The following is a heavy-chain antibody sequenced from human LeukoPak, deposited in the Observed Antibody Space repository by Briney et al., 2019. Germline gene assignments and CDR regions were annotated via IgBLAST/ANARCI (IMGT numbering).Heavy chain of an antibody. V-gene: IGHV1-24*01. CDR3: ARGPPYGSRSDFFDY. Sequence: GASVKVSCKVSGYTLTELSMHWVRQAPGKGLEWMGGFDPEDGETIYAQKFRGRVTMTEDTSTDTAYMELSSLRSEDTAVYYCARGPPYGSRSDFFDYWGQGTLVTVSA. D-gene: IGHD3-10*01. J-gene: IGHJ4*02. CDR1: GYTLTELS. CDR2: FDPEDGET.